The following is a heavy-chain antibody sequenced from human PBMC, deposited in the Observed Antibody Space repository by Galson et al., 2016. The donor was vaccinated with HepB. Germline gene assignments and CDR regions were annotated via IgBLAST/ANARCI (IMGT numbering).Heavy chain of an antibody. CDR2: IRSKTYGATT. CDR3: SRATKLYYYDSSGYGY. V-gene: IGHV3-49*01. D-gene: IGHD3-22*01. J-gene: IGHJ4*02. Sequence: SLRLSCAASGFTFGDYAMSWFRQAPGMGLEWVGFIRSKTYGATTEYAASVKGRFSISRDGSNSIAHLQMNSLKTEDTAVYYCSRATKLYYYDSSGYGYWGQGTLVTVSS. CDR1: GFTFGDYA.